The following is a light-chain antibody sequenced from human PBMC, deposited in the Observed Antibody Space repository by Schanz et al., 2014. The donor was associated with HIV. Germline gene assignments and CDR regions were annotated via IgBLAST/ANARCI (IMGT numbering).Light chain of an antibody. CDR2: EAS. CDR1: QSISPW. CDR3: QQYDVYPWT. V-gene: IGKV1-5*03. Sequence: DVQMTQSPSTLSASVGDRVTITCRATQSISPWLAWYQQKPGKAPKLLINEASSLQSGVPSRFSGSGSGTEFTLTISCLQSEDFAIYYCQQYDVYPWTFGQGTKVEIK. J-gene: IGKJ1*01.